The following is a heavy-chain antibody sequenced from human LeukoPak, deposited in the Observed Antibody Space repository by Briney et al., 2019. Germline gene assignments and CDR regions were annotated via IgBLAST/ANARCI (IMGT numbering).Heavy chain of an antibody. V-gene: IGHV3-30*04. CDR2: ISYDGSNK. CDR3: ARERLALYYYYGMDV. CDR1: GFTFSSYA. D-gene: IGHD6-19*01. J-gene: IGHJ6*04. Sequence: GRSLRLSCAASGFTFSSYAMHWVRQAPGKGLEWVAVISYDGSNKYYADSVKGRFTISRDNYKNTLYLKMNSLRAEDTAVYYCARERLALYYYYGMDVWGKGTTVTVSS.